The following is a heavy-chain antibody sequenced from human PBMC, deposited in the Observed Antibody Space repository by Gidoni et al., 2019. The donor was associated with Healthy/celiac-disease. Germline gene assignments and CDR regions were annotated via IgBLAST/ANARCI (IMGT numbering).Heavy chain of an antibody. V-gene: IGHV4-34*01. CDR3: ARKVLWFGELLKGRYYYMDV. D-gene: IGHD3-10*01. CDR1: GGSFSGYY. J-gene: IGHJ6*03. Sequence: QVQLQQWGAGLLKPSETLSLTCAVYGGSFSGYYWSWIRQPPGKGLEWIGEINHSGSTNYNPSLKSRVTISVDTSKNQFSLKLSSVTAADTAVYYCARKVLWFGELLKGRYYYMDVWGKGTTVTVSS. CDR2: INHSGST.